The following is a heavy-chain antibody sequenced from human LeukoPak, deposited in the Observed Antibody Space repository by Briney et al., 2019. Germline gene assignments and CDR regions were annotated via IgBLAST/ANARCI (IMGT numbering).Heavy chain of an antibody. CDR1: ASTFSGYW. J-gene: IGHJ4*02. D-gene: IGHD1-26*01. V-gene: IGHV3-7*01. Sequence: PGGSLRLSCVAPASTFSGYWMSWVRQAPGKGLEWVANIKQDGSEKHYVDSVKGRFTISRDNAKNSVYLQMNSLRVEDTAVYYCTRNTEWELIAPADSWGQGTLVTVSS. CDR2: IKQDGSEK. CDR3: TRNTEWELIAPADS.